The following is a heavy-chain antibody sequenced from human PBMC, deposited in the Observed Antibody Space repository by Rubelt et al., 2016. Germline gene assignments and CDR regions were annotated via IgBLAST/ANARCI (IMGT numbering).Heavy chain of an antibody. CDR1: GDSVSSNSAA. CDR2: TYYRSKWYN. CDR3: YYSSSSGRGDY. Sequence: QVQLQQSGPGLVKPSQTLSLTCAISGDSVSSNSAAWNWIRQSPSRGLEWLGRTYYRSKWYNDYAVSGESWKTHNPGTSKKQLSLGVESGTAEGTAVYYCYYSSSSGRGDYWGQGTLVTVSS. J-gene: IGHJ4*02. V-gene: IGHV6-1*03. D-gene: IGHD6-6*01.